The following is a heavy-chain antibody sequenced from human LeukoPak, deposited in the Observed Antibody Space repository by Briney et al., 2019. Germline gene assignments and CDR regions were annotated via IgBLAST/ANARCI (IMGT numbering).Heavy chain of an antibody. CDR2: IYHSDSA. J-gene: IGHJ6*03. Sequence: PSETLSLTCAVSGYSISNGYYWVWIRQPPGRGLEWIGSIYHSDSAYYTASLRSRFTMSVDTSKNQFSLTLSFVTAEDTAVYYCARQHDSYYYYYIDVWGSGTTVTVSS. V-gene: IGHV4-38-2*01. CDR3: ARQHDSYYYYYIDV. CDR1: GYSISNGYY.